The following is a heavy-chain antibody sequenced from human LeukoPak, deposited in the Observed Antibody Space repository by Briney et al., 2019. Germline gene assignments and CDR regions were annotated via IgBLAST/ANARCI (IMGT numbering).Heavy chain of an antibody. V-gene: IGHV1-69*02. Sequence: GSSVKVSCKASGGTFSSYTISWVRQAPGQGLEWMGRIIPIFGIANYAQKFQGRVTITADKSTSTAYMELSSLRSEDTAVYYCARVSDNWFDPWGQGTLVTVSS. CDR2: IIPIFGIA. J-gene: IGHJ5*02. D-gene: IGHD2-21*01. CDR1: GGTFSSYT. CDR3: ARVSDNWFDP.